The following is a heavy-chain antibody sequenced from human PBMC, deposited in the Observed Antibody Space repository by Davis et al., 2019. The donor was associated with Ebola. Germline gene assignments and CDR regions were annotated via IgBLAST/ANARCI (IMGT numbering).Heavy chain of an antibody. CDR1: RNTFTGYY. J-gene: IGHJ4*02. CDR3: ARGHPLDDIVVVPAPDY. Sequence: AASVKVSCKASRNTFTGYYMHWVRQAPGQGLEWMGRINPNSGGTNYAQKFQGRVTMTRDTSISTAYMELSRLRSDDTAVYYCARGHPLDDIVVVPAPDYWGQGTLVTVSS. V-gene: IGHV1-2*06. D-gene: IGHD2-2*01. CDR2: INPNSGGT.